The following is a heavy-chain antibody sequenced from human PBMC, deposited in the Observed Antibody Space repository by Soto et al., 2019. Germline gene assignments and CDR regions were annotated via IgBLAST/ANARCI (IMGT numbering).Heavy chain of an antibody. V-gene: IGHV3-21*01. CDR1: GFTFSSYS. Sequence: GGSLRLSCAASGFTFSSYSMNWVRQAPGKGLEWVSSISSSSSYIYYADSVKGRFTISGDNAKNSLYLQMNSLRAEDTAVYYCASRSGFYGSGSYYRGPGRDYWGQGTLVTVSS. J-gene: IGHJ4*02. CDR3: ASRSGFYGSGSYYRGPGRDY. CDR2: ISSSSSYI. D-gene: IGHD3-10*01.